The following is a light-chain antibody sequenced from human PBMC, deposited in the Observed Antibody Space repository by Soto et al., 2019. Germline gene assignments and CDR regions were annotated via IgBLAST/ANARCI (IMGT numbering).Light chain of an antibody. CDR3: MQALQSPLT. Sequence: DIVMTQPPFSQPVTLGEPTSISCRSSQSLLQSNGYNYLDWYLQRPGQSPHLLIYLGSNRASGVPDRFRGTGSGTDFALNISSVEAEDVGVYYCMQALQSPLTFGQGTKLDIK. V-gene: IGKV2-28*01. CDR1: QSLLQSNGYNY. CDR2: LGS. J-gene: IGKJ2*01.